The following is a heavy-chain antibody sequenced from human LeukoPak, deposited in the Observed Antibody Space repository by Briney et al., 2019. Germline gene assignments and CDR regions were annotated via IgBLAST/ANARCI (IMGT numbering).Heavy chain of an antibody. CDR2: VFHSGST. J-gene: IGHJ4*02. Sequence: SETLSLTCTVSGDSISTYYWSWIRQPPGKGLEWIGYVFHSGSTNYNPSLKSRVTILVDTSKNQFSLILTSVTAADTAVYYCARAGNGYYPFDYWGQGTLVTVSP. CDR1: GDSISTYY. D-gene: IGHD3-22*01. V-gene: IGHV4-59*01. CDR3: ARAGNGYYPFDY.